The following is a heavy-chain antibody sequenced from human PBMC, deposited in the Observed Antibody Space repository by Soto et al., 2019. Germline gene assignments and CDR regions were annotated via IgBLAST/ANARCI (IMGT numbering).Heavy chain of an antibody. CDR3: ARDPSSSSSGPGSYYYYGMDV. V-gene: IGHV4-30-4*01. D-gene: IGHD6-6*01. CDR2: IYYSGST. J-gene: IGHJ6*02. CDR1: GGSISSGDYY. Sequence: SETLSLTCTVSGGSISSGDYYWSWIRQPPGKGLEWIGYIYYSGSTYYNPSLKSRVTISVDTSKNQFSLKLSSVTAADTAVYYCARDPSSSSSGPGSYYYYGMDVWGQGTTVTVSS.